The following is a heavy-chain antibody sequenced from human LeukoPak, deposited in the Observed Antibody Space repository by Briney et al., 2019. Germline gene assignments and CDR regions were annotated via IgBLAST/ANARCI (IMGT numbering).Heavy chain of an antibody. J-gene: IGHJ4*02. CDR3: AEDSSGYYLSYYFDY. V-gene: IGHV3-23*01. CDR2: ISGSGGST. Sequence: GGSLRLSCAASGFTFSSYAMSWVRQAPGKGLEWVSAISGSGGSTYYADSVKGRFTISRDNSKNTLYLQMNSLRAEDTAVYYCAEDSSGYYLSYYFDYWGQGTLVTVSS. D-gene: IGHD3-22*01. CDR1: GFTFSSYA.